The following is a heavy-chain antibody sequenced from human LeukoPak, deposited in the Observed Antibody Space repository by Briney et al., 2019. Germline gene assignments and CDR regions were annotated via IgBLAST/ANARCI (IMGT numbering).Heavy chain of an antibody. D-gene: IGHD2-2*01. V-gene: IGHV3-74*01. CDR2: IKSEGSST. CDR3: VKEGVVCSSTSCYLVAFDV. Sequence: GGSLRLSCGASGFTFSSYWMHWVRQAPGQGLVWVARIKSEGSSTAYADSVKGRFTISRDNAKNTLSLQMNSLRAEDTAMYFCVKEGVVCSSTSCYLVAFDVWGQGTMVTVSS. CDR1: GFTFSSYW. J-gene: IGHJ3*01.